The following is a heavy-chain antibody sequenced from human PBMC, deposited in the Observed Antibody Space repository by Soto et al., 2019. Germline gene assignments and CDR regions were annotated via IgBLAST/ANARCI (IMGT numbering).Heavy chain of an antibody. Sequence: TVSGGSISSGGYYWSWIRQHPGKGLEWIGYIYYSGSTYYNPSLKSRVTISVDTSKNQFSLKLSSVTAADTAVYYCARGSDGASRFDYWGQGTLVTVSS. V-gene: IGHV4-31*03. CDR3: ARGSDGASRFDY. CDR1: GGSISSGGYY. CDR2: IYYSGST. D-gene: IGHD4-17*01. J-gene: IGHJ4*02.